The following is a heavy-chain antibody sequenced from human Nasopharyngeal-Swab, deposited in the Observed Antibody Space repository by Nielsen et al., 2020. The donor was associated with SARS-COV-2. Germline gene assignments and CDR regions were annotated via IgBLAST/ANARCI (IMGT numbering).Heavy chain of an antibody. D-gene: IGHD4-23*01. Sequence: WIRQPPGKGLEWIGYIYYSGSTNYNPSLKSRVTISVDTSKNQFSLKLSSVIAADTAVYYCARVAVVTPYYYYYMDVWGKGTTVTVSS. V-gene: IGHV4-59*01. CDR3: ARVAVVTPYYYYYMDV. J-gene: IGHJ6*03. CDR2: IYYSGST.